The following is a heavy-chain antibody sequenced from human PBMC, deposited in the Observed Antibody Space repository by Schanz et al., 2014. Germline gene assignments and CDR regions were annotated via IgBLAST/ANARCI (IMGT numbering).Heavy chain of an antibody. Sequence: EGQLLESGGGLVQPGGSLRLSCAASGFTFGSYGMSWVRQAPGKGLEWVSALSGSGGSTYYADSVKGRFTISRDNSKNTLYLQMNSLRAEDTAVYYCARGLRPFAELSAYWGQGTLVTVSS. D-gene: IGHD3-10*01. V-gene: IGHV3-23*01. J-gene: IGHJ4*02. CDR3: ARGLRPFAELSAY. CDR1: GFTFGSYG. CDR2: LSGSGGST.